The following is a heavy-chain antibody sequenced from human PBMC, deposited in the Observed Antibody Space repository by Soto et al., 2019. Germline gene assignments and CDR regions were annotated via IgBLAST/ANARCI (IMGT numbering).Heavy chain of an antibody. V-gene: IGHV3-23*01. CDR2: ISGSGGST. CDR1: GFTFSSYA. Sequence: GGSLRLSCAASGFTFSSYAMSWVRQAPGKGLEWVSAISGSGGSTYYADSVKGRFTISRDNSKNTQYRQMNSLRAEDTDVYYCSKAGGWIQLFRNYYYYMDVWGKGTTVTVSS. CDR3: SKAGGWIQLFRNYYYYMDV. J-gene: IGHJ6*03. D-gene: IGHD5-18*01.